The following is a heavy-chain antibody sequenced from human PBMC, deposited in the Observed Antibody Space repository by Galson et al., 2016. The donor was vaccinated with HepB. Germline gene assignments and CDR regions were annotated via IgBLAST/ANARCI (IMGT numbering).Heavy chain of an antibody. V-gene: IGHV3-15*07. CDR2: IKSKTDGGTT. CDR3: TSFIRAFDH. Sequence: SLRLSCAASGFSFNYAWMNWVRQTPGKGLEWVGRIKSKTDGGTTAYAAPVNGRFTISRDDSKNMLYLQMNSLKTEDTAVYYCTSFIRAFDHWGQGTLVTVSS. CDR1: GFSFNYAW. J-gene: IGHJ4*02. D-gene: IGHD3-16*01.